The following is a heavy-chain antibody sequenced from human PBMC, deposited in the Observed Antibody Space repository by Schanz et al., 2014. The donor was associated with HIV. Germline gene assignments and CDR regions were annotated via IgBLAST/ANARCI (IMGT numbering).Heavy chain of an antibody. D-gene: IGHD3-10*01. CDR2: ISWNSGSI. Sequence: EVQLLESGGGLVQPGGSLRLSCAASGFIFADYAMHWVRQAPGKGLEWVSTISWNSGSIGYADSVKGRFTISRDNAKNSLYLHINSLRVEDTAVYYCARDTVRGVKDSMDVWGQGTTVTVSS. V-gene: IGHV3-9*01. CDR3: ARDTVRGVKDSMDV. J-gene: IGHJ6*02. CDR1: GFIFADYA.